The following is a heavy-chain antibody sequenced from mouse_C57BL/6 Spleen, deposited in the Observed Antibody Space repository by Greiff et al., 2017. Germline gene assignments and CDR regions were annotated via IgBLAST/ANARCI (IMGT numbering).Heavy chain of an antibody. CDR2: IDPSDSYT. J-gene: IGHJ2*01. D-gene: IGHD2-3*01. V-gene: IGHV1-69*01. CDR1: GYTFTSYW. CDR3: ASGDGRRFDY. Sequence: VQLQQSGAELVMPGASVKLSCKASGYTFTSYWMHWVKQRPGQGLEWIGEIDPSDSYTNYNQKFKGKSTLTVDKSSSTAYMQLSSLTSEDAAVYYCASGDGRRFDYWGQGTTLTVSS.